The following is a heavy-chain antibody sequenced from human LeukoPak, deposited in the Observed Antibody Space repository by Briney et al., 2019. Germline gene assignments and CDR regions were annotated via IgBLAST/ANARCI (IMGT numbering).Heavy chain of an antibody. CDR2: INPNSGAT. CDR3: ARDQGYSGYDYVGPPDY. V-gene: IGHV1-2*02. Sequence: ASVKVSCKASGYTFTGYYMHWVRQAPGQGLEWMGWINPNSGATNYAQKLQGRVTMTTDTSTSTAYMELRSLRSDDTAVYYCARDQGYSGYDYVGPPDYWGQGTLVTVSS. D-gene: IGHD5-12*01. J-gene: IGHJ4*02. CDR1: GYTFTGYY.